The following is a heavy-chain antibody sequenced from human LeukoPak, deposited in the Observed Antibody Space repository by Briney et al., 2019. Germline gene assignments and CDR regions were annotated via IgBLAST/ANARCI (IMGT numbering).Heavy chain of an antibody. J-gene: IGHJ4*02. CDR2: IYTSGSTSGST. CDR1: GGSISSYY. CDR3: ARDYYSSGSTYYFDY. D-gene: IGHD3-10*01. V-gene: IGHV4-4*07. Sequence: SETLSLTCTVSGGSISSYYWSWIRQPAGKGLEWIGRIYTSGSTSGSTNYNPSLKSRVTMSVDTSKNQLSLQLSSVTAADTAVYYCARDYYSSGSTYYFDYWGQGTLVTVSS.